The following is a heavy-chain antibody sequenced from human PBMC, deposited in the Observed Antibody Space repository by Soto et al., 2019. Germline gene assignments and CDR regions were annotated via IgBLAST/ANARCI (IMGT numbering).Heavy chain of an antibody. V-gene: IGHV4-39*01. J-gene: IGHJ4*02. D-gene: IGHD3-22*01. CDR2: FYYSGRT. CDR1: GYSISSSNYN. Sequence: SETLSLTCTVSGYSISSSNYNWGWIRQPPGKGVEWIGSFYYSGRTYNNPPLKSRVAISVDTSKNQLSLKMNSVTAADTAVYYCARGXYYHSSGYYYEGYYFDYWGPGALVTVSS. CDR3: ARGXYYHSSGYYYEGYYFDY.